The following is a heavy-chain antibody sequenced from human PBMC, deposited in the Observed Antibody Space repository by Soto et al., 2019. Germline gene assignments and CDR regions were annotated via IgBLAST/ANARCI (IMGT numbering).Heavy chain of an antibody. D-gene: IGHD3-16*02. CDR2: IYGGGGT. J-gene: IGHJ4*02. CDR1: GLTVSNSY. CDR3: AKGPGFIDVYLNY. Sequence: GGSLRLSCLASGLTVSNSYMTWVRQAPGKGLEWVAAIYGGGGTYYADSVKGRFTISRDNSKNTLYLQMHSLRVDDKAVYYCAKGPGFIDVYLNYWRQETQVTVS. V-gene: IGHV3-53*01.